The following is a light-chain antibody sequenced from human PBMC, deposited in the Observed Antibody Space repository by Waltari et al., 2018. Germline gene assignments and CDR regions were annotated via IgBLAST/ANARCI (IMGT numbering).Light chain of an antibody. Sequence: EIVLTQSPVTLSLSPGERATLSCRASQSVSRYLAWYQQKPGQAPRLLIYDASTRATGIPARFSGSGSGTDFTLTISSLEPEDFAVYYCQQRTNWTFGGGTKVEIK. CDR1: QSVSRY. J-gene: IGKJ4*01. CDR3: QQRTNWT. V-gene: IGKV3-11*01. CDR2: DAS.